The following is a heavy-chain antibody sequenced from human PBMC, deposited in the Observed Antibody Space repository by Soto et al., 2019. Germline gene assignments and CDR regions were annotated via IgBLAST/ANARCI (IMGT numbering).Heavy chain of an antibody. CDR2: IFPRDSDT. CDR1: EYSFTSYW. CDR3: ARGIWFGELTIGGYYFDY. Sequence: PGESLKISCKGSEYSFTSYWIGWVRQMPGKGLEWMGIIFPRDSDTRYSPSFQGQVTISADKSISTAYLQWRSLKASDTAMYYCARGIWFGELTIGGYYFDYWGQGTLVTVS. V-gene: IGHV5-51*01. J-gene: IGHJ4*02. D-gene: IGHD3-10*01.